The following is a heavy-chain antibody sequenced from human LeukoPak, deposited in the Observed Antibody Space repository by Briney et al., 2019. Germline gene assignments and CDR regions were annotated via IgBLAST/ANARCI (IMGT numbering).Heavy chain of an antibody. J-gene: IGHJ4*02. Sequence: SETLYLTCTVSGGSISSYYWSWIWQPPGKGLEWIGYIYYSGSSNYNPSLKSRVTISVDTSKNQFSLKLSSVTAADTAVYYCARGSYDILTGYSIDYWGQGTLVTVSS. CDR2: IYYSGSS. V-gene: IGHV4-59*01. D-gene: IGHD3-9*01. CDR1: GGSISSYY. CDR3: ARGSYDILTGYSIDY.